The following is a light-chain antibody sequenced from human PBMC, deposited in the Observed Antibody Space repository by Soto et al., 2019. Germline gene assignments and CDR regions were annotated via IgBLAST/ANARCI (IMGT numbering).Light chain of an antibody. V-gene: IGLV3-21*01. Sequence: SSELTQPPSVSVAPGETARISCGGNNIGSKGVHWYQQKPGQAPVLVIYSDTDLPPVIPERFSGSNSANMATLTISSVEAGDEADYYCQVWDSGSAHVLFGGGTKLTVL. CDR3: QVWDSGSAHVL. CDR2: SDT. J-gene: IGLJ2*01. CDR1: NIGSKG.